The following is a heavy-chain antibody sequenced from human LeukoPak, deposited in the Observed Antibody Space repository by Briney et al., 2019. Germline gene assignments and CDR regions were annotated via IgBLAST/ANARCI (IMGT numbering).Heavy chain of an antibody. CDR1: GFDFNIYS. Sequence: PGGSLRLSCAASGFDFNIYSMNWVRQAPGKGLEWVASISSRSLYIYYPDSLRGRFTIYRDNAEKSLYLQMNDLRAEGTAVYYCSRDLDCTVTACYGGDDGLDIWGQGTMVTVSS. V-gene: IGHV3-21*01. J-gene: IGHJ3*02. D-gene: IGHD2-8*02. CDR3: SRDLDCTVTACYGGDDGLDI. CDR2: ISSRSLYI.